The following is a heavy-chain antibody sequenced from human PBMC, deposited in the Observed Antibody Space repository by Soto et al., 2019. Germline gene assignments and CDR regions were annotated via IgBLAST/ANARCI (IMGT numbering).Heavy chain of an antibody. J-gene: IGHJ5*02. D-gene: IGHD3-3*01. Sequence: PSETLSLTCAVYGGSFSGYYWSWIRQPPGKGLEWTGEINHSGSTNYNPSLKSRVTISVDTSKNQFSLKLSSVTAADTAVYYCAREYLRGYDFWSGYYYNWFVPWGQGTLVTVSS. CDR3: AREYLRGYDFWSGYYYNWFVP. CDR2: INHSGST. V-gene: IGHV4-34*01. CDR1: GGSFSGYY.